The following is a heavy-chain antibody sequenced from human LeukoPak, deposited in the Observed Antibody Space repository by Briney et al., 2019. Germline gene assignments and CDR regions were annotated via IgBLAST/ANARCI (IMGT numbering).Heavy chain of an antibody. V-gene: IGHV3-74*01. J-gene: IGHJ4*02. CDR3: TKVEWELPRK. CDR1: GFTFSSYW. D-gene: IGHD1-26*01. Sequence: PGGSLRLSCAASGFTFSSYWMHWVRQAPGKGLVWVSRINSDGSITNYADSVKGRFTISRDNAKNTLYLQMNSLRAEDTAVYYCTKVEWELPRKWGQGTQVTVST. CDR2: INSDGSIT.